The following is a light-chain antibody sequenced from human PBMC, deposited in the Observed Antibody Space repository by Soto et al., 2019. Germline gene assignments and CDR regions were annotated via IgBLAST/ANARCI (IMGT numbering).Light chain of an antibody. J-gene: IGKJ4*01. V-gene: IGKV3-20*01. CDR2: GAS. CDR3: QQYGSSLLT. CDR1: QSVSSSY. Sequence: EIVLTQSPGTLSLSPAERATLSCRASQSVSSSYLAWYQQKPGQAPRLLIYGASSTATGIPDRFSGSGSGTDFTLTISRLEPEDFAVYYCQQYGSSLLTFGGGTKVEIK.